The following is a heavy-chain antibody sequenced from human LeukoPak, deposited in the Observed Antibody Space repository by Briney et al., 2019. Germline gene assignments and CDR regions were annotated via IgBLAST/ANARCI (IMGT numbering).Heavy chain of an antibody. D-gene: IGHD3-22*01. J-gene: IGHJ4*02. CDR2: INPNSGGT. CDR1: GYTFTGYY. Sequence: ASVKVSCKASGYTFTGYYMHWVRQAPGQGLEWMGWINPNSGGTNYAQKFQGRVTMTRDTSVSTAYMELSRLRSDDTAVYYCARDAVRYDSSGYYYDWGRLDYWGQGTLVTVSS. CDR3: ARDAVRYDSSGYYYDWGRLDY. V-gene: IGHV1-2*02.